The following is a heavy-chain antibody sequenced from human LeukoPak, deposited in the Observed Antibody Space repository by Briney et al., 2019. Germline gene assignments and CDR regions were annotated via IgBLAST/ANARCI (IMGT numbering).Heavy chain of an antibody. CDR3: ARDTGGYDSSYFDSYYMDV. CDR1: GGSISLSYYY. D-gene: IGHD5-12*01. V-gene: IGHV4-39*07. J-gene: IGHJ6*03. CDR2: VYYSGTT. Sequence: PSETLSLTCSVSGGSISLSYYYWGWIRQPPGKALEWIGSVYYSGTTSYNPSLKSRVTISVDTSKNQFSLKLNSVTAADSALYYCARDTGGYDSSYFDSYYMDVWGKGITVTVYS.